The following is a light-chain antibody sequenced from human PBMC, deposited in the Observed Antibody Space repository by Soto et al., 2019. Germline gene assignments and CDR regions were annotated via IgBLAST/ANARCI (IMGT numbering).Light chain of an antibody. J-gene: IGLJ2*01. CDR2: EVS. CDR3: SSYTSSFVV. Sequence: QSVLTQPASVSGSPGQSITISCTGTSSDVGGYNYVSWYQQHPGKAPKLMMYEVSNRPSGVSNRFSGSKSGNTASLTISGLQAEDEADYYCSSYTSSFVVFGGGTKLTVL. CDR1: SSDVGGYNY. V-gene: IGLV2-14*01.